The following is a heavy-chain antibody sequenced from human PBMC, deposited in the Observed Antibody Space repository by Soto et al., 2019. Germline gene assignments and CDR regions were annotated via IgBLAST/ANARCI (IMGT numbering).Heavy chain of an antibody. CDR2: ISGSSSSI. CDR1: GFTFSSYS. CDR3: AKCGTYAGIAALYFDY. J-gene: IGHJ4*02. Sequence: GGSLRLSCAASGFTFSSYSMNWVRQAPGKGLEWVSSISGSSSSIYYADSVKGRFTISRDNSKNSLYLQMNSLRAEDTAVYYCAKCGTYAGIAALYFDYWGQGTLVTVSS. V-gene: IGHV3-21*04. D-gene: IGHD6-6*01.